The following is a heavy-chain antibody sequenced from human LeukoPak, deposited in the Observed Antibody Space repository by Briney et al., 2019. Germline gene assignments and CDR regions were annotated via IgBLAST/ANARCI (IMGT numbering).Heavy chain of an antibody. CDR1: GYTFTSYG. J-gene: IGHJ5*02. V-gene: IGHV1-18*01. D-gene: IGHD2-15*01. Sequence: ASVKVSCKASGYTFTSYGISWVRQAPGQGLEWMGWISAYNGNTNYAQKLQGRVAVTTDTSTSTAYMELRSLRSDDTAVYYCAREDCSGGSCYPDHNWFDPWGQGTLVTVSS. CDR3: AREDCSGGSCYPDHNWFDP. CDR2: ISAYNGNT.